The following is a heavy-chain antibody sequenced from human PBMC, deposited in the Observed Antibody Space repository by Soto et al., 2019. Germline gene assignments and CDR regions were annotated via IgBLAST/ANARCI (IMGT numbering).Heavy chain of an antibody. CDR1: VFTFSSYA. J-gene: IGHJ4*02. CDR3: ANFLMITFGGAKKPLDY. D-gene: IGHD3-16*01. Sequence: GWSLRLACAASVFTFSSYAMRWVRQAPGKGLEWVSAISGSGGSTYYADSVKGRFTISRDNSKNTLYLQMNSLRAEDTAVYYCANFLMITFGGAKKPLDYWGQGTLVTVSS. V-gene: IGHV3-23*01. CDR2: ISGSGGST.